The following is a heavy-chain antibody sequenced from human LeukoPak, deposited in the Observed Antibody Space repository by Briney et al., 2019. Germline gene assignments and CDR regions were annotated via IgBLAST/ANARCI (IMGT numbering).Heavy chain of an antibody. Sequence: ASVKVSCKASGYTFTSYGISWVRQAPGQGLEWMGWISAYNGNTNYAQKFQGRVTITTDESTSTACMELSSLRSEDTAVYYCARSLLGSGSYFPFDYWGQGTLVTVSS. CDR1: GYTFTSYG. CDR2: ISAYNGNT. J-gene: IGHJ4*02. V-gene: IGHV1-18*01. CDR3: ARSLLGSGSYFPFDY. D-gene: IGHD3-10*01.